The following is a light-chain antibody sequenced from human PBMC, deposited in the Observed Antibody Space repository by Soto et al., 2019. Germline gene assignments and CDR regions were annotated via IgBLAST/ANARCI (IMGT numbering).Light chain of an antibody. Sequence: SRGTLSVSRGERATLSCRASQSVSSNLAWYQQKPGQAPRLLIYGASPRATGIPARFSCSGSGTEFTLTICGLPSEDFARYYCPQDMNPPLTCAGGTKVDIK. J-gene: IGKJ4*01. V-gene: IGKV3-15*01. CDR2: GAS. CDR3: PQDMNPPLT. CDR1: QSVSSN.